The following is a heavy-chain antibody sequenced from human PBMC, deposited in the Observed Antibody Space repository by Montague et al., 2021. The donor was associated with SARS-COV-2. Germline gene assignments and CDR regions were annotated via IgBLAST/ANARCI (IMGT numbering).Heavy chain of an antibody. CDR1: GGSISDYK. CDR3: TRGAPGY. V-gene: IGHV4-34*01. CDR2: VSHSGSA. J-gene: IGHJ4*02. Sequence: SETLSLTCAVYGGSISDYKWTWIRQSPGKGREWLGQVSHSGSANYNQPPKSRVTISVDTAKNKYSLKWTSLDVADRAVYYCTRGAPGYWGQGTLVTVSS.